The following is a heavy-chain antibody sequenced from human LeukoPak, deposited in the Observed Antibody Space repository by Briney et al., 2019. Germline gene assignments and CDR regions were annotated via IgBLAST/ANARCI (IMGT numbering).Heavy chain of an antibody. CDR1: GGSFSGYY. J-gene: IGHJ4*02. V-gene: IGHV4-34*01. Sequence: PSETLSLTCAVYGGSFSGYYWSWIRQPPGKGREWIGEINHSGSTNYNPSLKSRVTISVDTSKNQSSLKLSSVTAADTAVYYCARARRGYSYGRGRFNYFDYWGQGTLVTVSS. CDR3: ARARRGYSYGRGRFNYFDY. D-gene: IGHD5-18*01. CDR2: INHSGST.